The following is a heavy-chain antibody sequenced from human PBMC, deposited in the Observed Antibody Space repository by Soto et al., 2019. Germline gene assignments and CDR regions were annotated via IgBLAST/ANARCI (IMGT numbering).Heavy chain of an antibody. D-gene: IGHD3-3*01. CDR1: GGSISSSSYY. CDR2: IYYSGST. J-gene: IGHJ6*02. Sequence: SQTLSLTCTVSGGSISSSSYYWGWIRQPPGKGLEWIGSIYYSGSTYYNPSLKSRVTISVDTSKNQFSLKLSSVTAADTAVYYCARGYYDFWSGHPYYYYYGMDVWGQGTTVTVSS. CDR3: ARGYYDFWSGHPYYYYYGMDV. V-gene: IGHV4-39*01.